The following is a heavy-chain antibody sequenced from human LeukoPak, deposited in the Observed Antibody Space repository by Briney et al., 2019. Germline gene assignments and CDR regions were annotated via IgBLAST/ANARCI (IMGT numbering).Heavy chain of an antibody. CDR1: GGSISSGDYY. Sequence: PSETLSLTCTVSGGSISSGDYYWRWIRQPPGKGLEWIGNIYHSGSTYYNPSLKSRVTISVDRSKNQFSLKLSSVTAADTAVYYCARPTTVVTPGDAFDIWGQGTMVTVSS. D-gene: IGHD4-23*01. V-gene: IGHV4-39*07. CDR2: IYHSGST. CDR3: ARPTTVVTPGDAFDI. J-gene: IGHJ3*02.